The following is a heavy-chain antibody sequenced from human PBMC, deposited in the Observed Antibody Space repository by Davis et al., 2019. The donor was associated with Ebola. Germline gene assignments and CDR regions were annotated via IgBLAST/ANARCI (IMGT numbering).Heavy chain of an antibody. CDR2: VSNKANSYTT. J-gene: IGHJ6*03. Sequence: GESLKISCAASGFIFSDQYIDWVRQAPGKGLEWVGRVSNKANSYTTEYAASVKGRFTISRDDSKNSLYLQMNSLKTEDTAVYYCASNQKSNVLSRYMDVWGKGTTVTVSS. CDR3: ASNQKSNVLSRYMDV. CDR1: GFIFSDQY. D-gene: IGHD2-8*01. V-gene: IGHV3-72*01.